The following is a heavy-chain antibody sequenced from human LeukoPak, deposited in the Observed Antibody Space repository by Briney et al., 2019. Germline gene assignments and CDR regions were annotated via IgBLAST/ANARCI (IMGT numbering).Heavy chain of an antibody. D-gene: IGHD3-9*01. Sequence: GGSLRLSCAASGFTFDDYGMSWVRQAPGNGLECVSGINWNGGSTGYADSVKGRFTISRDNAKNSLYLQMNSLRAEDTAAYYCLSVDFLTGYYFYFMDVWGKGTTVTVSS. CDR1: GFTFDDYG. CDR2: INWNGGST. J-gene: IGHJ6*03. CDR3: LSVDFLTGYYFYFMDV. V-gene: IGHV3-20*04.